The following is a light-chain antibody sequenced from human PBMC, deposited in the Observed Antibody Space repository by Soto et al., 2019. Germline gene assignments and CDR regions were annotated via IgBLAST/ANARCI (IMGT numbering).Light chain of an antibody. CDR3: QQHSNYPLT. J-gene: IGKJ4*01. CDR1: QSISGY. CDR2: EAS. Sequence: DIVLTQSPATLSLSPGERATISCRASQSISGYLAWYHQKPGKAPRLLIYEASNMATGIPARFSGSGSETDFTLTISSLQPEDFAGYYCQQHSNYPLTFGGGTKVETK. V-gene: IGKV3-11*01.